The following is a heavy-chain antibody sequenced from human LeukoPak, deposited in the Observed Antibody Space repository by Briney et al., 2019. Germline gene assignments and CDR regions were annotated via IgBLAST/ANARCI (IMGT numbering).Heavy chain of an antibody. CDR3: ARDLISFGFVAVGAFDI. Sequence: PGGSLRLSFAASGFTVSSNYMSWVRQAPGKGLEWVSVIYSGGSTYYADSVKGRFTISRDNSKNTLYLQMNSLRAEDTAVYYCARDLISFGFVAVGAFDIWGQGTMVTVSS. CDR2: IYSGGST. V-gene: IGHV3-53*01. CDR1: GFTVSSNY. J-gene: IGHJ3*02. D-gene: IGHD3/OR15-3a*01.